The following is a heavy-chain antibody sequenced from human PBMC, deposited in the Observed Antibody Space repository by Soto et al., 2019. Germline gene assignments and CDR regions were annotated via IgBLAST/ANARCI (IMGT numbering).Heavy chain of an antibody. Sequence: EVQLVESGGGLVQPGGSLRLSCAASGFTFSDHYMDWVRQAPGKGLEWVGRSRNKANSYTTEYAAPVKGRCTISRDDSENSVHLQMNSLKTEDTAVYFCIRPMTGTTRGFDYWGQGTLVTVSS. V-gene: IGHV3-72*01. J-gene: IGHJ4*02. CDR2: SRNKANSYTT. D-gene: IGHD1-1*01. CDR3: IRPMTGTTRGFDY. CDR1: GFTFSDHY.